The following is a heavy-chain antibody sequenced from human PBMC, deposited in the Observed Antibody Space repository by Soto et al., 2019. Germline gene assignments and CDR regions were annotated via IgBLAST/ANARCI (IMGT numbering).Heavy chain of an antibody. CDR3: ARGIYCSGGSCYISTFDI. CDR1: GGSFSGYY. Sequence: PSETLSLTCAVYGGSFSGYYWSWIRQPPGKGLEWIGEINHSGSTNYNPSLKSRVTISVDTSKNQFSLKLSSVTAADTAVYYRARGIYCSGGSCYISTFDIWGQGTMVTVSS. D-gene: IGHD2-15*01. V-gene: IGHV4-34*01. CDR2: INHSGST. J-gene: IGHJ3*02.